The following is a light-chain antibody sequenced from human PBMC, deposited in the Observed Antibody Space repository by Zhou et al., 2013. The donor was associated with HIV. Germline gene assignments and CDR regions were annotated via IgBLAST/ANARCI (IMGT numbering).Light chain of an antibody. Sequence: EIVLTQSPGTLSLSPGERATLSCRASQSVSSSYLAWYQQKPGQAPRLLIHGAFSRATGIPDRFSGSGSGTDFSLNISRLEPEDFAVYYCQQFSSSPSDFGRGTKLEI. J-gene: IGKJ2*01. CDR3: QQFSSSPSD. CDR1: QSVSSSY. CDR2: GAF. V-gene: IGKV3-20*01.